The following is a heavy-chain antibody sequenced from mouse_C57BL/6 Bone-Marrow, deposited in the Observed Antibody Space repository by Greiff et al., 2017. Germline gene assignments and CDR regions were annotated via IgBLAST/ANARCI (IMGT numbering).Heavy chain of an antibody. Sequence: EVKLMESGGGLVKPGGSLKLSCAASGFTFSSYAMSWVRQTPEKRLEWVATISDGGSYTYYPDNVKGRFTISRDNAKNTLYLQMSHLKSEDTAMYYCARGGYGYPAWFAYWGQGTLVTVSA. CDR2: ISDGGSYT. D-gene: IGHD2-2*01. CDR1: GFTFSSYA. CDR3: ARGGYGYPAWFAY. J-gene: IGHJ3*01. V-gene: IGHV5-4*03.